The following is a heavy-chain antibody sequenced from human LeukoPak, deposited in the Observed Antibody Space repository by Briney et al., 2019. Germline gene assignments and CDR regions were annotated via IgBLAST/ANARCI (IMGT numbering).Heavy chain of an antibody. Sequence: GGPLRLSCAASGFTFSSYSMNWVRQALGKGLEWVSSISSSSSYIYYADSVKGRFTISRDNAKNSLYLQMNSLRAEDTAVYYCARDRSSSSWYGLVDYWGQGTLVTVSS. CDR2: ISSSSSYI. J-gene: IGHJ4*02. V-gene: IGHV3-21*01. CDR1: GFTFSSYS. CDR3: ARDRSSSSWYGLVDY. D-gene: IGHD6-13*01.